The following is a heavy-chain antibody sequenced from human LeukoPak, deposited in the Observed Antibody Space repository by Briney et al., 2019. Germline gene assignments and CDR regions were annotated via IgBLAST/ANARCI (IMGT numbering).Heavy chain of an antibody. D-gene: IGHD5-12*01. CDR2: ISWNSGSI. J-gene: IGHJ5*02. V-gene: IGHV3-9*01. CDR3: AKDDGS. Sequence: PGRSLRLSCAASGFTFDDYAMHWVRQAPGKGPEWVSGISWNSGSIGYADSVKGRFTISRDNAKNSLYLQMNSLRAEDTALYYCAKDDGSWGQGTLVTVSS. CDR1: GFTFDDYA.